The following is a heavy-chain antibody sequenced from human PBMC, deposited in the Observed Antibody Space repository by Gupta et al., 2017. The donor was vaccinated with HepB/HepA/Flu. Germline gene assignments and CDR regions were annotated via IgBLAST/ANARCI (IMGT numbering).Heavy chain of an antibody. Sequence: QVQLVESGGGVVRPGRSLRLSCGASGFTLSSYAMHWVRQAPGKGLEWVAVISYDGSNKYYADSVKGRFTISRDNSKNTLYLQMNSLRAEDTAVYYCAREQQLVPIGYWGQGTLVTVSS. V-gene: IGHV3-30-3*01. D-gene: IGHD6-13*01. CDR2: ISYDGSNK. CDR3: AREQQLVPIGY. J-gene: IGHJ4*02. CDR1: GFTLSSYA.